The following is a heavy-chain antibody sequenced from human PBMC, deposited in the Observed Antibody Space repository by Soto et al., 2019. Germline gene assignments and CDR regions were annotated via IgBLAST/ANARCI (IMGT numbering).Heavy chain of an antibody. CDR3: AKDRLAGNFDY. CDR2: ISNTGGGT. Sequence: EVQLLDSGGGLVPPGGSLGLSCAASGFTFNNYAMNWVRQAPGMGLEWVATISNTGGGTYYADSVKGRFTISRDNSKNTLYLQMSSLRVEDTAVYYCAKDRLAGNFDYWGQGTQVTVSS. V-gene: IGHV3-23*01. CDR1: GFTFNNYA. J-gene: IGHJ4*02.